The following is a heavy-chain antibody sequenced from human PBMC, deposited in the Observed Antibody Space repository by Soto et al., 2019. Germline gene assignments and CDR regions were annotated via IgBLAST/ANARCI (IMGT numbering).Heavy chain of an antibody. Sequence: GGSLRLSCAASGFTFSNAWVSWVRQAPGKGLEWVGRIKSKTDGGTTDYAAPVKGRFTISRDDSKNTLYLQMNSLKTEDTAVYYCTTDLAYDSSGYGRIFDYWGQGTLVTVSS. CDR1: GFTFSNAW. V-gene: IGHV3-15*01. CDR3: TTDLAYDSSGYGRIFDY. J-gene: IGHJ4*02. CDR2: IKSKTDGGTT. D-gene: IGHD3-22*01.